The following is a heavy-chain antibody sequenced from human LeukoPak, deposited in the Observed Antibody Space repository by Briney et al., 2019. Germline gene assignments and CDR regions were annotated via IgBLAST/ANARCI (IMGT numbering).Heavy chain of an antibody. CDR3: ARYPTYNWNPFVGMDV. V-gene: IGHV4-31*03. CDR1: GGSISSGGYY. J-gene: IGHJ6*02. CDR2: IYYSGST. Sequence: SETLSLTCTVSGGSISSGGYYWSWIRQHPGKGLEWIGYIYYSGSTYYNPSLKSRVTISVDSSKNQFSLKLSSVTAADTAVYYCARYPTYNWNPFVGMDVWGQGTTVTVSS. D-gene: IGHD1-20*01.